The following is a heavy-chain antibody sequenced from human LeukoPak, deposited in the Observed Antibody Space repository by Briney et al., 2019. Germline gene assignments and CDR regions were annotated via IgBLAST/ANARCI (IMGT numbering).Heavy chain of an antibody. Sequence: SETLSLTCTVSGGSISSYYWSWIRQPAGKGLEWIGRIYTSGSTNYNPSLKSRVTMSVDTSKNQFSLKLSSVTAADTAVYYCARVQEDAVGATEDAFDIWGQGTMVTVSS. CDR3: ARVQEDAVGATEDAFDI. J-gene: IGHJ3*02. D-gene: IGHD1-26*01. V-gene: IGHV4-4*07. CDR2: IYTSGST. CDR1: GGSISSYY.